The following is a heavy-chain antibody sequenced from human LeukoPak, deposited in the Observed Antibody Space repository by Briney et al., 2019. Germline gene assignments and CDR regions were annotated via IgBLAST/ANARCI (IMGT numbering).Heavy chain of an antibody. D-gene: IGHD3-16*01. CDR3: ARHYGDYVQGDY. Sequence: PGGSLRLSCAASGFTVSSNYMSWVRQAPGKGLEWVSVIFSSGSTYYADSVKGRFTISRDNSKNTLYLQMNSLRAEDTAVYYCARHYGDYVQGDYWGQGTLVTVSS. V-gene: IGHV3-66*04. CDR1: GFTVSSNY. J-gene: IGHJ4*02. CDR2: IFSSGST.